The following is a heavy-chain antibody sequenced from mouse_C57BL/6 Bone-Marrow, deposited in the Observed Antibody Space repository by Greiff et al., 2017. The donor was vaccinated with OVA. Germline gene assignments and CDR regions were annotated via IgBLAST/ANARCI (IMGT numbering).Heavy chain of an antibody. V-gene: IGHV5-6*02. CDR3: ARHQAWFAY. Sequence: EVKLVESGGDLVKPGGSLKLSCAASGFTFSSYGMSWVRQTPDKRLEWVATISSGGSYTYYPDSVKGRFTISRDNAKNTLYLQRSSLKSEDTAMYYCARHQAWFAYWGQGTLVTVSA. J-gene: IGHJ3*01. CDR2: ISSGGSYT. CDR1: GFTFSSYG.